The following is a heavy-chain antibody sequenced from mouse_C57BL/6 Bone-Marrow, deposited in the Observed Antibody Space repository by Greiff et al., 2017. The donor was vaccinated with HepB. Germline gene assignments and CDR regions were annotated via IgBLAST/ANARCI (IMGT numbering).Heavy chain of an antibody. CDR2: IYPGSGST. D-gene: IGHD2-4*01. J-gene: IGHJ1*03. V-gene: IGHV1-55*01. CDR1: GYTFTSYW. Sequence: QVQLQQPGAELVKPGASVKMSCKASGYTFTSYWITWVKQRPGQGLEWIGDIYPGSGSTNYNEKFKSKATLTVDTSSSTAYMQLSSLTSEDSAVYYCARSGESFYYDYDGDWYFDVWGTGTTVTVSS. CDR3: ARSGESFYYDYDGDWYFDV.